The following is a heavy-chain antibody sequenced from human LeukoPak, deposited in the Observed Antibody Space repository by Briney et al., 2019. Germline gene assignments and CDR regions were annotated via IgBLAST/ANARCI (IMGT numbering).Heavy chain of an antibody. CDR2: IYYSGST. CDR1: GGSISSYY. Sequence: PSETLSLTCTVSGGSISSYYWSWIRQPPGKGLEWIGSIYYSGSTYYNPSLKSRVTISVDTSKNQFSLKLSSVTAADTAVYYCARLRVAVAGTVDYWGQGTLVTVSS. CDR3: ARLRVAVAGTVDY. D-gene: IGHD6-19*01. V-gene: IGHV4-39*01. J-gene: IGHJ4*02.